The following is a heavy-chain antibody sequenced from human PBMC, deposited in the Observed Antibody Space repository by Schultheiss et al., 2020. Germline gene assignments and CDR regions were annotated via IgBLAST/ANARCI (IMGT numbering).Heavy chain of an antibody. Sequence: GGSLRLSCSASGFTFSSYAMHWVRQAPGKGLEYVSAISSNGGSTYYADSVKGRFTISRDNSKNTLYLQMSSLRAEDTAVYYCVKGGWAAAGALAFDYWGQGTLVTVSS. V-gene: IGHV3-64D*06. D-gene: IGHD6-13*01. CDR1: GFTFSSYA. CDR3: VKGGWAAAGALAFDY. J-gene: IGHJ4*02. CDR2: ISSNGGST.